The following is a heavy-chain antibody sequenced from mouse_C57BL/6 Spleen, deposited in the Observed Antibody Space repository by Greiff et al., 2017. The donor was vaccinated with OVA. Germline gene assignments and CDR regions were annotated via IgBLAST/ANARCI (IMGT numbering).Heavy chain of an antibody. CDR1: GYTFTDYE. CDR2: IDPETGGT. Sequence: QVQLQQSGAELVRPGASVTLSCKASGYTFTDYEMHWVKQTPVHGLEWIGAIDPETGGTAYNQKFKGKAILTADKSSSTAYMELRSLTSEDSAVYYCTKEEKTGYYFDYWGQGTTLTVSS. CDR3: TKEEKTGYYFDY. D-gene: IGHD4-1*01. J-gene: IGHJ2*01. V-gene: IGHV1-15*01.